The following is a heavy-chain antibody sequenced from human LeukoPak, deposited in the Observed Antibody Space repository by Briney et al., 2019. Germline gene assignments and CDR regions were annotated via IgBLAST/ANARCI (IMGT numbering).Heavy chain of an antibody. CDR3: ARDSAGNDY. V-gene: IGHV3-7*01. CDR1: GFTFSTYW. Sequence: GSLRLSCEASGFTFSTYWMSWVRQAPGKGLEWVANIKQDGSEKYYVDSVKGRFTISRDNAKNSLYLQMNSLRAEDTAMYYCARDSAGNDYWGQRALVTLSS. D-gene: IGHD6-13*01. J-gene: IGHJ4*02. CDR2: IKQDGSEK.